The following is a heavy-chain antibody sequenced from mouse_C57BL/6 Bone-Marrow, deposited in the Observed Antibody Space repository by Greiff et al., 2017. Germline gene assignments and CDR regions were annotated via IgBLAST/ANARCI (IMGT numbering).Heavy chain of an antibody. Sequence: QVQLQQSGAELVKPGASVKISCKASGYAFSSYWMNWVKQRPGKGLEWIGQIYPGDGDTNYNGKFKGKATLTADKSSSTAYMQLSSLTSEDSAVYFWARGDGYSYYFDYWGQGTTLTVSS. V-gene: IGHV1-80*01. CDR2: IYPGDGDT. CDR3: ARGDGYSYYFDY. D-gene: IGHD2-3*01. J-gene: IGHJ2*01. CDR1: GYAFSSYW.